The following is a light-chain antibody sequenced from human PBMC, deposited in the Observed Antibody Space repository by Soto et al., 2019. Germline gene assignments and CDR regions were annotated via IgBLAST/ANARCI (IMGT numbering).Light chain of an antibody. Sequence: QSVLTQPASVSGSPGQSITISCSATSSDLIGYNYVSWYQQHPGKAPKLLIYEVTKRPSGFSNRFSGSASGNTASLTISGLQAEDEADYYCSSYTRSSTWVFGGGTKLTV. CDR3: SSYTRSSTWV. V-gene: IGLV2-14*01. CDR1: SSDLIGYNY. CDR2: EVT. J-gene: IGLJ3*02.